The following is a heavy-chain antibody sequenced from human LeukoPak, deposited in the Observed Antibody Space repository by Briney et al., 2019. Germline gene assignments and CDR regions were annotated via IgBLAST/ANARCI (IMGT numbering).Heavy chain of an antibody. CDR3: ASWPVAGTGPNFDY. V-gene: IGHV1-69*04. D-gene: IGHD6-19*01. J-gene: IGHJ4*02. CDR1: GGTFSSYA. CDR2: IIPILGIA. Sequence: ASVKVSCKASGGTFSSYAISWVRQAPGQGLEWMGRIIPILGIANYAQKFQGRVTITADKSTSTAYMELSSLRSEDTAVYYCASWPVAGTGPNFDYWGQGTLVIVSS.